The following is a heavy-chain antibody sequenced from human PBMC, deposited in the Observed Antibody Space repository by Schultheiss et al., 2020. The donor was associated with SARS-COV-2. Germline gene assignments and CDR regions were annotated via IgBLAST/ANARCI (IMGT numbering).Heavy chain of an antibody. CDR2: ISSNGGST. D-gene: IGHD4-17*01. Sequence: GGSLRLSCAASGFTFSSYAMSWVRQAPGKGLEYVSAISSNGGSTYYADSVKGRFTISRDNSKNTLYLQMNSLRSDDTAVYYCARGSYGDMDYWGQGTLVTVSS. CDR3: ARGSYGDMDY. V-gene: IGHV3-64*04. J-gene: IGHJ4*02. CDR1: GFTFSSYA.